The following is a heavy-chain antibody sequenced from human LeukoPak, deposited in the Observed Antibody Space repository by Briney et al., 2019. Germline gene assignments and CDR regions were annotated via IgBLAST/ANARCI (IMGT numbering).Heavy chain of an antibody. Sequence: SETLSLTCSVSGDSISFHSWSWIRQPPGKGLEWIGHTYYGGSTDYNPSLASRVTVSADTSKNQFSLKLSSVTAADTAVYYCATLGRAAGNAFDIWGQGTVVIVSS. V-gene: IGHV4-59*11. CDR3: ATLGRAAGNAFDI. CDR2: TYYGGST. J-gene: IGHJ3*02. D-gene: IGHD1-26*01. CDR1: GDSISFHS.